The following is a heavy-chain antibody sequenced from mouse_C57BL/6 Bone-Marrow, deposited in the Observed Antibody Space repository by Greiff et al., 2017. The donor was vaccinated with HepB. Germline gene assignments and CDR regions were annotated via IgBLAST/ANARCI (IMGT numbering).Heavy chain of an antibody. V-gene: IGHV1-55*01. CDR2: IYPGSGST. J-gene: IGHJ1*03. CDR1: GYTFTSYW. Sequence: QVHVKQSGAELVKPGASVKMSCKASGYTFTSYWITWVKQRPGQGLEWIGDIYPGSGSTNYNEKFKSKATLTVDTSSSTAYMQLSSLTSEDSAVYYCARHYGSRREYFDVWGTGTTVTVSS. CDR3: ARHYGSRREYFDV. D-gene: IGHD1-1*01.